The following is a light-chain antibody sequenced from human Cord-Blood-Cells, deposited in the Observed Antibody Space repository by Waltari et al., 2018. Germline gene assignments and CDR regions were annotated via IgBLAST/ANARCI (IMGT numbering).Light chain of an antibody. CDR1: SSDVGSYNL. V-gene: IGLV2-23*01. Sequence: QSALTQPASVSGSPGQSITISCTGTSSDVGSYNLVSWYQQHPGKAPKLMLYEGSKRPSVVANRVSVSKCGNTASLTISWLQAEDEADYYCCSYAGSSTLVCGGGTKLTGL. J-gene: IGLJ3*02. CDR3: CSYAGSSTLV. CDR2: EGS.